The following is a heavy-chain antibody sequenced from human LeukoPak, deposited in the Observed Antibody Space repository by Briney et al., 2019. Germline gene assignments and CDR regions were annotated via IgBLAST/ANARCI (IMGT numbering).Heavy chain of an antibody. CDR1: GFTFSSYG. V-gene: IGHV3-33*01. J-gene: IGHJ4*02. CDR2: IWYDGSNK. Sequence: HPGGSLRLSCAASGFTFSSYGMHWVRQAPGKGLEWVAVIWYDGSNKYYADSVKGRFTISRDNSKNTLYLQMNSLRAEDTAVYYCARAGGYSGYDPLVYWDQGTLVTVSS. CDR3: ARAGGYSGYDPLVY. D-gene: IGHD5-12*01.